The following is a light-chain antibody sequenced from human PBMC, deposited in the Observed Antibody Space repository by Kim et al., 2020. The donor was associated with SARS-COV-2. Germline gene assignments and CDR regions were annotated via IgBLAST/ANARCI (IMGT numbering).Light chain of an antibody. J-gene: IGLJ2*01. Sequence: VALGQIVRITCQGDSLRSYYATWYQQKPGQAPKVVIYGKDNRPSGVPDRFSGSSSGNTAYLTITGTQAGDEADYYCNSRDSNDYVVFGGGTQLTVL. CDR3: NSRDSNDYVV. CDR2: GKD. CDR1: SLRSYY. V-gene: IGLV3-19*01.